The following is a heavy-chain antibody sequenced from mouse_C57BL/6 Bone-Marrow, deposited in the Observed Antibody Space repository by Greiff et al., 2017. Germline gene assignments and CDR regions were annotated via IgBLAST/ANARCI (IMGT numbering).Heavy chain of an antibody. CDR1: GFTFNTYA. V-gene: IGHV10-3*01. J-gene: IGHJ2*01. CDR3: VRAAQASHYFDY. Sequence: DVMLVESGGGLVQPKGSLKLSCAASGFTFNTYAMHWVRQAPGKGLEWVARIRSKSSNYATYYADSVKDRFTISRDDSQSMLYLQMNNLKTEDTAVYYCVRAAQASHYFDYWGQGTTLTVSS. CDR2: IRSKSSNYAT. D-gene: IGHD3-2*02.